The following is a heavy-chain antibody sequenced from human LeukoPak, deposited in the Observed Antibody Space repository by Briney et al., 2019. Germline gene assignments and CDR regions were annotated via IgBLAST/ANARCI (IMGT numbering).Heavy chain of an antibody. J-gene: IGHJ4*02. D-gene: IGHD1-26*01. V-gene: IGHV4-34*01. Sequence: PSETLSLTCTVSGGSISSYYWSWIRQPPGKGLEWIGEINHSGSTNYNPSLKSRVTISVDTSKNQFSLKLSSVTAADTAVYYCARRSYRSFDYWGQGTLVTVSS. CDR1: GGSISSYY. CDR2: INHSGST. CDR3: ARRSYRSFDY.